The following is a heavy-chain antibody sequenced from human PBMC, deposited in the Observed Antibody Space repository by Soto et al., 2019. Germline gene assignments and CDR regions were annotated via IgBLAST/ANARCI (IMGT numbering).Heavy chain of an antibody. Sequence: QVQLQESGPGLVKPSETLSLTCTVSGGSVSSGGYFWSWIRQSPGKGLEWIGYIYRSGRTNYNPSLKSRVTISLDMSKNQFSLKMTSVTAADTAVYYCARVGCSGGGCYSIDYYYYAMDVWGQGTTVTVSS. CDR3: ARVGCSGGGCYSIDYYYYAMDV. CDR2: IYRSGRT. CDR1: GGSVSSGGYF. D-gene: IGHD2-15*01. V-gene: IGHV4-61*08. J-gene: IGHJ6*02.